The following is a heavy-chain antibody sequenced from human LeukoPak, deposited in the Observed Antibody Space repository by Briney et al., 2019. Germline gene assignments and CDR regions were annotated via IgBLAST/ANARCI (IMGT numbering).Heavy chain of an antibody. Sequence: GASVKVSCKASGGTFSSYAISWVRQAPGQGLEWMGGTIPIFGTANYAQEFQGRVTITTDESTSTAYMELSSLRSEDTAVYYCALPGGRSVTTTPLGFDYWGQGTLVTVSS. D-gene: IGHD4-17*01. CDR1: GGTFSSYA. CDR3: ALPGGRSVTTTPLGFDY. J-gene: IGHJ4*02. V-gene: IGHV1-69*05. CDR2: TIPIFGTA.